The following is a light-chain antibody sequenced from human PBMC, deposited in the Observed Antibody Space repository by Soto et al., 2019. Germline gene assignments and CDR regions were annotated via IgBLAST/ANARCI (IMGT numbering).Light chain of an antibody. CDR2: GAS. CDR3: QQAASFPIT. V-gene: IGKV3-20*01. Sequence: EIVLTQSPGTLSLSPGERATLSCRASQSVSSSFLAWYQQKPGQAPRLLIYGASSRATGIPDRFSGSGSGTDCTLTISRLEPEDVATYYCQQAASFPITLGQGTRLEIK. CDR1: QSVSSSF. J-gene: IGKJ5*01.